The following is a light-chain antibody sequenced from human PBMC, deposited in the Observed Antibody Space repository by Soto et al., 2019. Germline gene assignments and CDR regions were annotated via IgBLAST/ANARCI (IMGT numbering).Light chain of an antibody. V-gene: IGKV1-39*01. CDR2: AAS. CDR1: QSISSH. Sequence: QMTQSPSSLFASVGDRVTITCRASQSISSHLNWYQQKVGQTPRLLIYAASTLQSEVPPRFSGSGSGTEFTLTISGLQREDFAPYYCQQSHSAPLTFGGGTK. CDR3: QQSHSAPLT. J-gene: IGKJ4*01.